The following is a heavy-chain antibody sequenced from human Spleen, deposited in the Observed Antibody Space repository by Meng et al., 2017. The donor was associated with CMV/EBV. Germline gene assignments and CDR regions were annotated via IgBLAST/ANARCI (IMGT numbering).Heavy chain of an antibody. V-gene: IGHV3-74*01. CDR2: INSDGSTT. D-gene: IGHD5-18*01. CDR3: ARGKFQSVGIVYSYFDP. J-gene: IGHJ5*02. Sequence: GSLKISCAASGFSLSTYWMHWVRQAPGKGLVWVSRINSDGSTTNYADSVKGRFTISRDNAKNTLYLQMNSLRAEDTAVYYCARGKFQSVGIVYSYFDPWGQGALVTVSS. CDR1: GFSLSTYW.